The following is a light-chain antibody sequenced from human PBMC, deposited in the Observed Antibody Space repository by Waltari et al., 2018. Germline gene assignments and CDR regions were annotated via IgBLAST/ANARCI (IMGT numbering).Light chain of an antibody. V-gene: IGKV1-12*01. CDR2: DAS. Sequence: DIQMTQSPSSVSASVGEKVTITCRARQGINSCLAWYQQKPGKAPKLLIYDASSLQTGVPSRFSGSESGTDFTLTISSLQPEDFATYYCQQANRFPLTFGGGTKVELK. CDR1: QGINSC. J-gene: IGKJ4*01. CDR3: QQANRFPLT.